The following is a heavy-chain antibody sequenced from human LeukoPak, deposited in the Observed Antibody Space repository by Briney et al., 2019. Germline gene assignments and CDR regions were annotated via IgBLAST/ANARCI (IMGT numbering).Heavy chain of an antibody. V-gene: IGHV4-4*09. Sequence: SETLSLTCTVSGGSMTNYYWNWIRQPPGKGLEWIGYISASGTTNCNPSLMSRVTISVDTSKNQFSLKLSSVTAADTAVYYCARGLRYYCYYMDVWGKGTTVTVSS. J-gene: IGHJ6*03. CDR3: ARGLRYYCYYMDV. CDR2: ISASGTT. CDR1: GGSMTNYY.